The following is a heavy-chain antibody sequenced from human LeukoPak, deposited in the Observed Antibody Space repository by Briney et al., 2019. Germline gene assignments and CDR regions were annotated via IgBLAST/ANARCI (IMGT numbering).Heavy chain of an antibody. CDR3: ARIYCSTTDCYYYY. D-gene: IGHD2-2*01. V-gene: IGHV3-7*01. CDR1: GFTFSSCW. Sequence: GGSLRLSCAASGFTFSSCWMSWVRQAPGKGLEWVANIKQDGSEKYYVDSVKGRCTISRDNAKNSLYLQMNSLRAEDTAVYYCARIYCSTTDCYYYYWGQGTLVTVSS. J-gene: IGHJ4*02. CDR2: IKQDGSEK.